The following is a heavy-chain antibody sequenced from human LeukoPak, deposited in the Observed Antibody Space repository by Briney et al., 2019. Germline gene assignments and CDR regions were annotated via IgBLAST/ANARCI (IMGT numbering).Heavy chain of an antibody. CDR1: GGTFSSYA. D-gene: IGHD2-2*01. CDR3: ARDIVPAAVNWFDP. J-gene: IGHJ5*02. V-gene: IGHV1-69*13. CDR2: IIPIFGTA. Sequence: ASVKVSCKASGGTFSSYAISWVRQAPGQGLEWMGGIIPIFGTANYAQKFQGRVTITADESTSTAYMELSSLRSEDTAVYYCARDIVPAAVNWFDPWGQGTLVTVSS.